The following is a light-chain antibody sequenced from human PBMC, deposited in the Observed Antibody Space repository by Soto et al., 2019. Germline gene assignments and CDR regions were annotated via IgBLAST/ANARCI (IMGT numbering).Light chain of an antibody. Sequence: DIQMTQSPSTLSASVGDRVTITCRASQSVSTWLAWYQQKPGKAPQLLIYDASILESGVPPRFSGSGSVTELPLTITTLQPDDFATYSCQQYNAYPYTFGQGTTVDIK. CDR3: QQYNAYPYT. V-gene: IGKV1-5*01. CDR1: QSVSTW. J-gene: IGKJ2*01. CDR2: DAS.